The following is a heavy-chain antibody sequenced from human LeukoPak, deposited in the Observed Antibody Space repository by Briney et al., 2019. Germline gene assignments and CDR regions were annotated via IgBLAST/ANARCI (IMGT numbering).Heavy chain of an antibody. Sequence: TLQTLSLTCTVSGGSISSGSYYWSWIRQPAGKGLEWIGRIYTSGSTNYNPSLKSRVTISVDTSKNQFSLKLSSVTAADTAVYYCARATVTLIDYWGQGTLVTVSS. D-gene: IGHD4-11*01. J-gene: IGHJ4*02. V-gene: IGHV4-61*02. CDR3: ARATVTLIDY. CDR1: GGSISSGSYY. CDR2: IYTSGST.